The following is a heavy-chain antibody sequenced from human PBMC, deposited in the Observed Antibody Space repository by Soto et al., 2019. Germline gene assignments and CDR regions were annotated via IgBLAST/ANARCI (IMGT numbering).Heavy chain of an antibody. D-gene: IGHD6-13*01. J-gene: IGHJ6*02. CDR2: ISYDGSNK. CDR1: GFTFSSYA. Sequence: QVQLVECGGGVVQPGRSLRLSCAASGFTFSSYAMHWVRQAPGKGLEWVAVISYDGSNKYYADSVKGRFTISRDNSKNTLYLQMNSLRAEDTAVYYCARVIAADYYGMDVWGQGTTVTVTS. V-gene: IGHV3-30-3*01. CDR3: ARVIAADYYGMDV.